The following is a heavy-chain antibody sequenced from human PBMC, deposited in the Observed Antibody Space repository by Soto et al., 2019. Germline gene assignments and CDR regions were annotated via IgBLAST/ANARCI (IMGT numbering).Heavy chain of an antibody. CDR3: SAAVGSLEYRSTWLNDY. J-gene: IGHJ4*02. CDR1: GFTFSKAW. Sequence: PGGSLRLSCAASGFTFSKAWMTWFRQAPGKGLEWVGRVKAKTEGGTIEYAASVKDRFTISRDDPGSTLYLHMNNLKSEDTAVFYCSAAVGSLEYRSTWLNDYWGQGTLVTVSS. CDR2: VKAKTEGGTI. D-gene: IGHD3-3*01. V-gene: IGHV3-15*01.